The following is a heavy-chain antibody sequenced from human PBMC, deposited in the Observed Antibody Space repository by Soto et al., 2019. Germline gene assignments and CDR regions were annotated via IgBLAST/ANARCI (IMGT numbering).Heavy chain of an antibody. CDR2: ISWNSGSI. J-gene: IGHJ4*02. V-gene: IGHV3-9*01. Sequence: EVQLVESGGGLVQPGRSLRLSCAASGFTFDDYAMHWVRQAPGKGLEWVSGISWNSGSIGYADSVKGRSTISRDNAKNPLYLQMNSLRAEDTALYYCAKGGQLLSEGGGYWGQGTLVTVSS. CDR3: AKGGQLLSEGGGY. D-gene: IGHD2-2*01. CDR1: GFTFDDYA.